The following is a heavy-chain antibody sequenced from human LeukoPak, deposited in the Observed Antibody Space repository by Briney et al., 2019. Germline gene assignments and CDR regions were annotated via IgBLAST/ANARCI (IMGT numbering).Heavy chain of an antibody. Sequence: GGSLRPSCAASGSTFSTYEMNWVDLAPGKGLVCVSYISGGGETRYYADSAKGRFTISRDNGKNSLYLQMNSLRAEDTAVYFCARDASGGNLPFDYWGQGTQVTVSS. V-gene: IGHV3-48*03. CDR3: ARDASGGNLPFDY. D-gene: IGHD4-23*01. J-gene: IGHJ4*02. CDR1: GSTFSTYE. CDR2: ISGGGETR.